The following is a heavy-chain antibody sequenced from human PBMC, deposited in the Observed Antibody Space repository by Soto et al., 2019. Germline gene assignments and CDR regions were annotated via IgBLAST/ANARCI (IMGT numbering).Heavy chain of an antibody. CDR2: IKKDETEE. CDR3: AAYCSSISCTPFHGYS. D-gene: IGHD2-2*01. Sequence: EVQLVESGGGLVQPGGSLRLSCAASGFTFGNYWMSWVRQAPGKGLEWVANIKKDETEEYYVDSVKDRFTISRDNAKNSLFLQMNSLRAEDTAVYYCAAYCSSISCTPFHGYSWGQGTLVTVSS. J-gene: IGHJ4*02. CDR1: GFTFGNYW. V-gene: IGHV3-7*03.